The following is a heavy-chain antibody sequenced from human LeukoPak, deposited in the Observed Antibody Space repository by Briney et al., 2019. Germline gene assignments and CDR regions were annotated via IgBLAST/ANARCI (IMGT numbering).Heavy chain of an antibody. J-gene: IGHJ3*02. CDR3: AKEGRGDYDAFDI. CDR2: IYHSGST. CDR1: GGSISSGDNY. Sequence: PSETLSLTCTVSGGSISSGDNYWGWIRQSPGKGLEWIGYIYHSGSTYYNPPLKSRVTMSVDTSKNQFALRLSSVTAADTAVYYCAKEGRGDYDAFDIWGQGTMVTVSS. V-gene: IGHV4-30-4*01. D-gene: IGHD4-17*01.